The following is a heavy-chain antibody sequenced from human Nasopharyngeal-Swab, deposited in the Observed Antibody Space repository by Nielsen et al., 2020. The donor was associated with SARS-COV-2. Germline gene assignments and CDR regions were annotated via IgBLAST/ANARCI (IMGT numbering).Heavy chain of an antibody. D-gene: IGHD3-10*01. CDR2: IIPIFGTA. CDR3: ARKRRGYYYYGMDV. V-gene: IGHV1-69*13. CDR1: GGTFSSYA. Sequence: SVKVSCKASGGTFSSYAISWVRQAPGQGLEWMGGIIPIFGTANYTQKFQGRVTITADESTSTAYMELSSLRSEDTAVYYCARKRRGYYYYGMDVWGQGSTVTVSS. J-gene: IGHJ6*02.